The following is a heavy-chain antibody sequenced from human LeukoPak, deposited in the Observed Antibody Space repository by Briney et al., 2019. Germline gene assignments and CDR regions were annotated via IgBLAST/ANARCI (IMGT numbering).Heavy chain of an antibody. V-gene: IGHV1-2*06. D-gene: IGHD3-22*01. J-gene: IGHJ3*02. CDR2: INPNSGGT. Sequence: GASVKVFCKASGYAFTGYYMHWVRQAPGQGLEWMGRINPNSGGTNYAQKFQGRVTMTRDTSISTAYMELSRLRSDDTAVYYCARPITMIVVVPFDAFDIWGQGTMVTVSS. CDR1: GYAFTGYY. CDR3: ARPITMIVVVPFDAFDI.